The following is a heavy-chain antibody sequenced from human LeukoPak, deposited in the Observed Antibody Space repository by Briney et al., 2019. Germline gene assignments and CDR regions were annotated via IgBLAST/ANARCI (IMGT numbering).Heavy chain of an antibody. D-gene: IGHD6-6*01. CDR2: INPSGGST. CDR1: GYTFTSYY. CDR3: ARVDTIYSSSSEWDFDY. J-gene: IGHJ4*02. V-gene: IGHV1-46*01. Sequence: ASVNVSCKASGYTFTSYYMHWVRQAPGQGLEWMGIINPSGGSTSYAQKFQGRVTMTRDTPTSTVYMELSSLRSEDTAVYYCARVDTIYSSSSEWDFDYWGQGTLVTVSS.